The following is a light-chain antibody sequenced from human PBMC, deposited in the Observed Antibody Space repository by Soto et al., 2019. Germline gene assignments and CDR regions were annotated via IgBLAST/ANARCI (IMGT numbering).Light chain of an antibody. Sequence: EIVMTQSPATLSVSPGERATLSCRARQSVNSNLAWYRQKPGQAPRLLISDASTRATGVPARFSGSGSGTEFTLTISSLQSEDSGSYYCQQYNFWPPLTFGGGTKVEIK. J-gene: IGKJ4*01. V-gene: IGKV3-15*01. CDR2: DAS. CDR3: QQYNFWPPLT. CDR1: QSVNSN.